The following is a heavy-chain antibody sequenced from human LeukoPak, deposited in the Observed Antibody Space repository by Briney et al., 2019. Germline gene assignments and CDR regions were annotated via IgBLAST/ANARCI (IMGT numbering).Heavy chain of an antibody. Sequence: GGSLRLSCAASGYNFNLFWMTWVRQAPGKGLQWVANIKQEGSEKYYADSVKGRFTISRDEAKKTLYLQMNSLRAEDTAVYYCARGWNGFDYWGQGTLVTVSS. J-gene: IGHJ4*02. CDR1: GYNFNLFW. V-gene: IGHV3-7*05. D-gene: IGHD1-1*01. CDR2: IKQEGSEK. CDR3: ARGWNGFDY.